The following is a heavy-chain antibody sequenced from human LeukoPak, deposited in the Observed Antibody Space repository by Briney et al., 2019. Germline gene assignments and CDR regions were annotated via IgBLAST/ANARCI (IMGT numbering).Heavy chain of an antibody. CDR1: GFNFGIYG. V-gene: IGHV3-33*06. CDR3: AKDSDIVVEPAADLNWFDP. Sequence: GRSLRLSCTASGFNFGIYGMHWVRQAPGKGLEWVAVMWDDGTNEYYVESVKGRFTISRDNGKRTLYLQMNSLRAEDTAVYYCAKDSDIVVEPAADLNWFDPWGQGTLVTVSS. D-gene: IGHD2-2*01. J-gene: IGHJ5*02. CDR2: MWDDGTNE.